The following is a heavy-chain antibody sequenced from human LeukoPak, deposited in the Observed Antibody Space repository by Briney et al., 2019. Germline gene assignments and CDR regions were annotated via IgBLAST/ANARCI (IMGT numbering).Heavy chain of an antibody. CDR1: GFTFSNYN. J-gene: IGHJ1*01. CDR2: ITTSSSTI. Sequence: GGSLRLSCAASGFTFSNYNMNWVRQAPGKGLEWVSYITTSSSTIYYADSVKGRFTISRDNAKNSLYLQMNSLRAEDTAVYYCASGRYCSSTSCYPSGHFQHWGQGTLVTVSS. D-gene: IGHD2-2*01. CDR3: ASGRYCSSTSCYPSGHFQH. V-gene: IGHV3-48*01.